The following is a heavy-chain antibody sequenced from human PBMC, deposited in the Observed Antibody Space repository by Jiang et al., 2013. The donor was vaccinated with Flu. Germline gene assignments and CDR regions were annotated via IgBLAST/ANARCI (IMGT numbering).Heavy chain of an antibody. V-gene: IGHV1-2*04. CDR2: INPNSGGT. CDR1: GYTFTGYY. Sequence: VQLVESGAEVKKPGASVKVSCKASGYTFTGYYMHWVRQAPGQGLEWMGWINPNSGGTNYAQKFQGWVTMTRDTSISTAYMELSRLRSDDTAVYYCARGNGVAFQAAAGVGYYYYGMDVWGQGTTVTVSS. D-gene: IGHD6-13*01. J-gene: IGHJ6*02. CDR3: ARGNGVAFQAAAGVGYYYYGMDV.